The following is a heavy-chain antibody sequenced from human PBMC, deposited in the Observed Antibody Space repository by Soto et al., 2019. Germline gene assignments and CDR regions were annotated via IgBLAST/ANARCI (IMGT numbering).Heavy chain of an antibody. V-gene: IGHV3-33*01. CDR1: GFTFSSYG. Sequence: QVQLVESGGGVVQPGRSLRLSCAASGFTFSSYGMHWVRQAPGKGLEWVAVIWYDGNNKYYADSVKGRFTISRDNSKNPLYLHMNSLRADDTAVYYCARDRGIAVAGVDNWGQGTLVTVSS. CDR2: IWYDGNNK. J-gene: IGHJ4*02. CDR3: ARDRGIAVAGVDN. D-gene: IGHD6-19*01.